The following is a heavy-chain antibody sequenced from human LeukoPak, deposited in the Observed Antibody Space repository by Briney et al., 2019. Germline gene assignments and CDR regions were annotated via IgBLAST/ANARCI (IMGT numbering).Heavy chain of an antibody. CDR2: VNPKSGNT. J-gene: IGHJ3*01. CDR3: ARVSVTLFGAVIILNAFDV. D-gene: IGHD3-3*01. CDR1: GYTFTSYD. V-gene: IGHV1-8*03. Sequence: GASVKVSCKASGYTFTSYDINWVRQAPGQGLEWMGWVNPKSGNTGYKQKFQARVTITRDTSITTAYMELRSLRSDDTAVYYCARVSVTLFGAVIILNAFDVWGQGTMVTVSS.